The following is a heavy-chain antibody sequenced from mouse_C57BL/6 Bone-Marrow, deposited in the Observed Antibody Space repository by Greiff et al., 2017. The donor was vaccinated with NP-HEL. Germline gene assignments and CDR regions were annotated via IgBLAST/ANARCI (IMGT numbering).Heavy chain of an antibody. D-gene: IGHD2-1*01. J-gene: IGHJ1*03. CDR3: ARGGNYGYFDV. CDR1: GYTFTSYT. CDR2: INPSSGYT. V-gene: IGHV1-4*01. Sequence: QVQLQQSGAELARPGASVKMSCKASGYTFTSYTMHWVKQRPGQGLEWIGYINPSSGYTKYNQKFKDKATLTADKSSSTAYMQLSSLTSEDSAVYYCARGGNYGYFDVWGTGTTVTVSS.